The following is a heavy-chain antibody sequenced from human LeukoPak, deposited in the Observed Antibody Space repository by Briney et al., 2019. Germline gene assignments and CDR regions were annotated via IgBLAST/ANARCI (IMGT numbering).Heavy chain of an antibody. J-gene: IGHJ6*02. Sequence: GGSLRLSCAASGFTFSSYSMNWVRQAPGKGLEWVSSISSSSSYIYYADSVKGRFTISRDNAKNSLYLQMNSLRAEDTAVYYCARDLSRYYYYGMDVWGQGTTVTASS. CDR2: ISSSSSYI. CDR3: ARDLSRYYYYGMDV. D-gene: IGHD6-19*01. CDR1: GFTFSSYS. V-gene: IGHV3-21*01.